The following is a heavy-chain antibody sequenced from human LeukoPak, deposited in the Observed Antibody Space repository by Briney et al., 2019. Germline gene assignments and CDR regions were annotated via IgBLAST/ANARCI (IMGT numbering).Heavy chain of an antibody. CDR1: GFTFSSYS. V-gene: IGHV3-48*01. J-gene: IGHJ6*02. CDR2: ISSSSSTI. CDR3: AKSYRDFSYYFYGMDV. Sequence: GGSLRLSCAASGFTFSSYSMNWVRQAPGKGLEWVSYISSSSSTIYYADSVKGRFTISRDNSKNTMYLQMNSLRPDDTAVYYCAKSYRDFSYYFYGMDVWGHGTTVTVSS. D-gene: IGHD3-3*01.